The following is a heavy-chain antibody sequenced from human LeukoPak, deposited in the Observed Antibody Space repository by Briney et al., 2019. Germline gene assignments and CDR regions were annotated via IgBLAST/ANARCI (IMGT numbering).Heavy chain of an antibody. J-gene: IGHJ4*02. Sequence: PSETLSLTCTVSGGSISSYYWSWIRQPAGKGLEWIGRIYTSGSTNYNPSLKSRVSMSVDTSKNQFSLKLSSVTAADTAVYYCARVSVSQRGLGFDYWGQGTLVTVSS. CDR2: IYTSGST. CDR1: GGSISSYY. D-gene: IGHD6-25*01. V-gene: IGHV4-4*07. CDR3: ARVSVSQRGLGFDY.